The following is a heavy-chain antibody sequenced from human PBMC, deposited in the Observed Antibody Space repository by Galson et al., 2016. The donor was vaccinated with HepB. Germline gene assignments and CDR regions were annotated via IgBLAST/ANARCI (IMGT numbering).Heavy chain of an antibody. Sequence: SVKVSCKASGYTFINYPLHWVRQAPGQRLEWVAWFNPGNGNTKHSQTFQARLTITRNTTANTAYMILSSLRSEDTAVYYCAREYNNSSDFFDHWGQGTLVTVSS. D-gene: IGHD6-6*01. CDR1: GYTFINYP. CDR2: FNPGNGNT. V-gene: IGHV1-3*01. CDR3: AREYNNSSDFFDH. J-gene: IGHJ5*02.